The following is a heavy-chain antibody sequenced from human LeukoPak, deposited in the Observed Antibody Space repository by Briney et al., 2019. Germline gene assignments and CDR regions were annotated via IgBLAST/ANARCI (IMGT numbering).Heavy chain of an antibody. Sequence: PSETLSLTCTVSGGSISSSSYYWGWIRQPPGKGLEWIGSIYYSGSTYYNPSLKSRVTISVDTSKNQFSLKLSSVTAADTAVYYCARVTGYYDSSEVFDYWGQGTLVTVSS. CDR3: ARVTGYYDSSEVFDY. CDR1: GGSISSSSYY. D-gene: IGHD3-22*01. V-gene: IGHV4-39*07. CDR2: IYYSGST. J-gene: IGHJ4*02.